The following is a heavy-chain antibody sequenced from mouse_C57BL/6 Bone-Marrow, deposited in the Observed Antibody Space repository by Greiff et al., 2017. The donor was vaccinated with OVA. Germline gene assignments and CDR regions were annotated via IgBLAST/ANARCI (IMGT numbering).Heavy chain of an antibody. V-gene: IGHV1-55*01. Sequence: QVQLQQPGAELVKPGASVKMSCKASGYTFTSYWITWVKQRPGQGLEWIGDIYPGSGSTNYNEKFKSKATLTVDTSSSTAYMQLSSLTSEDSAVYYCARRHYYGSTVDYWGQGTTLTVSS. CDR3: ARRHYYGSTVDY. D-gene: IGHD1-1*01. CDR2: IYPGSGST. CDR1: GYTFTSYW. J-gene: IGHJ2*01.